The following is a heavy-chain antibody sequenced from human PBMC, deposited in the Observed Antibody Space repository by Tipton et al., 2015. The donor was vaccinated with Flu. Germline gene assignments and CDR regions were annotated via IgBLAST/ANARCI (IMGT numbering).Heavy chain of an antibody. CDR3: ARASGIAAAGTKYFDL. Sequence: TLSLTCAVYGGSFSGYYWSWIRQPPGKGLEWIGKIKHSGSTNYNPSLKSRVTISVDTSKNQFSLKLSSVTAVDTAVYYCARASGIAAAGTKYFDLWGRGTLVTVSS. CDR1: GGSFSGYY. J-gene: IGHJ2*01. V-gene: IGHV4-34*01. CDR2: IKHSGST. D-gene: IGHD6-13*01.